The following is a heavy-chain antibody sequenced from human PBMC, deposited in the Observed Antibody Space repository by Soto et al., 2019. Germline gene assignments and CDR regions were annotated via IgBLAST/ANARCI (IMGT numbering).Heavy chain of an antibody. D-gene: IGHD1-20*01. CDR2: IYWNGET. J-gene: IGHJ4*02. Sequence: SGPTLVNPTQTLTLTCNFSGFSLSTGGVGVAWVRQPPGKALEWLTLIYWNGETRTSPSLENRLTVTKDASKNQVALTMTNMDPVDTATYYCAHLPLFADYNLDYWGQGIRVTVSS. V-gene: IGHV2-5*01. CDR3: AHLPLFADYNLDY. CDR1: GFSLSTGGVG.